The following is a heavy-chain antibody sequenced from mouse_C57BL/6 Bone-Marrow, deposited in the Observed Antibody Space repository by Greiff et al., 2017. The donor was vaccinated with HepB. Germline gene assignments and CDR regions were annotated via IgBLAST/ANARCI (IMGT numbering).Heavy chain of an antibody. Sequence: EVQLMESGPGLVKPSQSLSLTCSVTGYSITSGYYWNWIRQFPGNKLEWMGYISYDGSNNYNPSLKNRISITRDTSKNQFFLKLNSVTTEDTATYYCATKLGYFDYWGQGTTLTVSS. V-gene: IGHV3-6*01. CDR3: ATKLGYFDY. CDR2: ISYDGSN. D-gene: IGHD4-1*01. J-gene: IGHJ2*01. CDR1: GYSITSGYY.